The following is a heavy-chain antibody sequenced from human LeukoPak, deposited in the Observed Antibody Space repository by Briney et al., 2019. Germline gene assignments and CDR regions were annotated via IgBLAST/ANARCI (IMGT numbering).Heavy chain of an antibody. Sequence: GGSLRLSCAASGFTVSSNYMSWVRQAPGKGLEWVSVIYSGGSAYYADSVKGRFTISRDNAKNSLYLQMNSLRAEDTALYYCAKDMFLMPGSETKFDYWGQGTLVTVSS. CDR3: AKDMFLMPGSETKFDY. J-gene: IGHJ4*02. CDR1: GFTVSSNY. CDR2: IYSGGSA. D-gene: IGHD3-10*02. V-gene: IGHV3-53*05.